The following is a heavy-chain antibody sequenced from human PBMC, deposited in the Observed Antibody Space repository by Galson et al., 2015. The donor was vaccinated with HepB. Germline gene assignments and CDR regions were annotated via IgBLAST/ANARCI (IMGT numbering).Heavy chain of an antibody. CDR2: TYYRSKWYN. CDR1: GDSVSSNSAA. D-gene: IGHD6-19*01. V-gene: IGHV6-1*01. CDR3: ARDRDRYGSGRHFDY. Sequence: AISGDSVSSNSAAWNWIRQSPSRGLEWLGRTYYRSKWYNDYAVSVKSRITINPDTSKNQFSLQLNSVTPEDTAVYYCARDRDRYGSGRHFDYWGQGTLVTVSS. J-gene: IGHJ4*02.